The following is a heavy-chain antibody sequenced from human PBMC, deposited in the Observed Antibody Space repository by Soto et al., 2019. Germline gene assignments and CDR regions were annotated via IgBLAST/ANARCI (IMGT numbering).Heavy chain of an antibody. V-gene: IGHV3-43D*04. CDR3: AKPDRSDYYGMDV. J-gene: IGHJ6*02. CDR2: ISWDGGST. Sequence: HPGGSLRLSCAASGFTFDDYAMHWVRQAPGKGLEWVSLISWDGGSTYYADSVKGRFTISRDNSKNSLYLQMNSLRAEDTALYYCAKPDRSDYYGMDVWGQGTTVTVSS. D-gene: IGHD3-22*01. CDR1: GFTFDDYA.